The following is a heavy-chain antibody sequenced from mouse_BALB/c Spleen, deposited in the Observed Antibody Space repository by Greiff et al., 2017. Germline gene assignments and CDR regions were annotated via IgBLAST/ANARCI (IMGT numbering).Heavy chain of an antibody. CDR2: IRNKANGYTT. J-gene: IGHJ4*01. D-gene: IGHD2-1*01. CDR1: GFTFTDYY. Sequence: EVMLVESGGRLVQPGGSLRLSCATSGFTFTDYYMSWVRQPPGKALEWLGFIRNKANGYTTEYSASVKGRFTISRDNSQSILYLQMNTLRAEDSATYYCARDGNYAYAMDYWGQGTSVTVSS. V-gene: IGHV7-3*02. CDR3: ARDGNYAYAMDY.